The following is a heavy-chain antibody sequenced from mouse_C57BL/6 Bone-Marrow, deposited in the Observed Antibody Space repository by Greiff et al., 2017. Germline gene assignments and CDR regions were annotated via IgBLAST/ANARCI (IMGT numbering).Heavy chain of an antibody. J-gene: IGHJ1*03. D-gene: IGHD2-3*01. V-gene: IGHV1-81*01. CDR1: GYTFTSYG. CDR3: ARGGYSRYFDV. Sequence: VQLQQSGAELARPGASVKLSCKASGYTFTSYGISWVKQSTGQGLEWIGEIYPRSGNTYYNEKFKGKATLTADKSSSTAYMELRSLTSEDSAVYFCARGGYSRYFDVWGTGTTVTVSS. CDR2: IYPRSGNT.